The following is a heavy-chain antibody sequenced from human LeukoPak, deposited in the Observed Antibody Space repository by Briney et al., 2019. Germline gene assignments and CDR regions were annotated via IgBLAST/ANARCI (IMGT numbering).Heavy chain of an antibody. V-gene: IGHV3-7*01. Sequence: GGSLRLSCAASGFTFSSYSMNWVRQAPGKGLEWVANIKPDGSDQYYVDSVKGRFTISRDNAKNSLYLQMNSLRAEDTAVYYCARWSLGDYWGQGTLVTVSS. J-gene: IGHJ4*02. CDR3: ARWSLGDY. D-gene: IGHD1-26*01. CDR2: IKPDGSDQ. CDR1: GFTFSSYS.